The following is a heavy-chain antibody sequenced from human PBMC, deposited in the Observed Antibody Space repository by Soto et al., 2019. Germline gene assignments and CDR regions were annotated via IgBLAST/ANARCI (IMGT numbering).Heavy chain of an antibody. CDR2: ISSSSSYI. Sequence: GGALRLSCAASGFTFSSYSINWGRQAPGEGVGGFSSISSSSSYIYYADSVKGRFTISRDNAKNSLYLQMNSLRAEDTAVYYCARDGDCTNGVCYGNYYYMDVWGKGTTVTVSS. D-gene: IGHD2-8*01. V-gene: IGHV3-21*01. CDR1: GFTFSSYS. J-gene: IGHJ6*03. CDR3: ARDGDCTNGVCYGNYYYMDV.